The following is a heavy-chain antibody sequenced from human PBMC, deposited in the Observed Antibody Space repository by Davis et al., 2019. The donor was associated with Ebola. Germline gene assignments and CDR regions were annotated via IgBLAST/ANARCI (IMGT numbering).Heavy chain of an antibody. CDR1: GFTFSSYA. J-gene: IGHJ5*02. D-gene: IGHD2-15*01. V-gene: IGHV3-23*01. Sequence: AGSLRLSCAASGFTFSSYAMSWVRQAPGKGLEWVSAISGSGGSTYYVDSVKGRFTISRDNSKNTLYLQMNSLRAEDTAVYYCAKGRLVVVAANNWFDPWGQGTLVTVSS. CDR3: AKGRLVVVAANNWFDP. CDR2: ISGSGGST.